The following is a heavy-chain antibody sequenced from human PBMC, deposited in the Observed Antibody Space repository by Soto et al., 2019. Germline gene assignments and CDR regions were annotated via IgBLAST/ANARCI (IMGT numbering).Heavy chain of an antibody. CDR1: GFTFGDYA. D-gene: IGHD2-15*01. Sequence: EVQLVESGGGLVKPGRSLRLSCTASGFTFGDYAMSWFRQAPGKGLEWVGFIRSKAYGGTTEYAASVKGRFTISRDDSKSIAYLQMNSLKTEDTAVYYCTRPSGLGYCSGGSCYSLDYWGQGTLVTVSS. J-gene: IGHJ4*02. CDR3: TRPSGLGYCSGGSCYSLDY. V-gene: IGHV3-49*05. CDR2: IRSKAYGGTT.